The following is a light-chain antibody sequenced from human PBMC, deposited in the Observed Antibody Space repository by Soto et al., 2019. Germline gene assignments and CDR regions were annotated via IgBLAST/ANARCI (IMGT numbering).Light chain of an antibody. CDR1: QSINTN. CDR2: GAS. J-gene: IGKJ4*01. CDR3: QQFSSYPLT. V-gene: IGKV3-20*01. Sequence: EIVLTQSPGTLSLSPGERATLSCRASQSINTNLAWYQQKPGQAPRLLIYGASTRATGIPDRFSGGGSGTDFTLTISRLEPEDFAVYYCQQFSSYPLTFGGGTKVDIK.